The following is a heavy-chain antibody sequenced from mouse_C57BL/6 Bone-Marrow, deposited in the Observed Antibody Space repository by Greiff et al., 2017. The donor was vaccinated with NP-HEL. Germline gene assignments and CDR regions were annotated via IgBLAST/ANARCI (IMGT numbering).Heavy chain of an antibody. V-gene: IGHV1-61*01. J-gene: IGHJ4*01. CDR1: GYTFTSYW. Sequence: QVQLQQPGAELVRPGSSVKLSCKASGYTFTSYWMDWVKQRPGQGLEWIGNIYPSDSETHYNQKFKDKATLTVDKSSSPAYMQLSSLTSEDSAVYYCAIGFIFGIYYYGSSHYYAMDYWGQGTSVTVSS. CDR3: AIGFIFGIYYYGSSHYYAMDY. CDR2: IYPSDSET. D-gene: IGHD1-1*01.